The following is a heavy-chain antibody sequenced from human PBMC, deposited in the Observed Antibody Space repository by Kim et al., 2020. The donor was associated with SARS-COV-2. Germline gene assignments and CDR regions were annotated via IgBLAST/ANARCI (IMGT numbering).Heavy chain of an antibody. J-gene: IGHJ6*02. CDR3: ARDSHYYYYGMDV. V-gene: IGHV4-31*03. Sequence: SETLSLTCTVSGGSISSGGYYWSWIRQHPGKGLEWIGYIYYSGSTYYNPSLKSRVTISVDTSKNQFSLKLSSVTAADTAVYYCARDSHYYYYGMDVWGQGTTVTVSS. CDR1: GGSISSGGYY. D-gene: IGHD2-21*02. CDR2: IYYSGST.